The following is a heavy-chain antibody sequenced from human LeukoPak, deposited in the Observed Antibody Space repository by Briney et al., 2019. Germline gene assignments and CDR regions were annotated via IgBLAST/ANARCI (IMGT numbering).Heavy chain of an antibody. CDR1: GYSISSGYY. J-gene: IGHJ3*02. Sequence: RPSETLSLTCTVSGYSISSGYYWGWIRQPPGKGLEWIGSIYHSGSTNYNPSLKSRVTISVDTSKNQFSLKLSSVTAADTAVYYCARHGYSGYDPRRAFDIWGQGTMVTVSS. CDR3: ARHGYSGYDPRRAFDI. V-gene: IGHV4-38-2*02. CDR2: IYHSGST. D-gene: IGHD5-12*01.